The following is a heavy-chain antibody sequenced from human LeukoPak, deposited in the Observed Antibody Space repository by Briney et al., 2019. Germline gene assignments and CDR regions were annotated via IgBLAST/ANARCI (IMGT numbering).Heavy chain of an antibody. CDR3: ARVGTIFGVASYYFDY. CDR1: CGSISSYY. D-gene: IGHD3-3*01. CDR2: IYYSGST. V-gene: IGHV4-59*01. Sequence: SETLSLTCTVSCGSISSYYWSWIRQPPGKGLEWIGYIYYSGSTNYNPSLKSRVTISVDTSKNQFSLKLSSVTAADTAVYYCARVGTIFGVASYYFDYWGQGTLVTVSS. J-gene: IGHJ4*02.